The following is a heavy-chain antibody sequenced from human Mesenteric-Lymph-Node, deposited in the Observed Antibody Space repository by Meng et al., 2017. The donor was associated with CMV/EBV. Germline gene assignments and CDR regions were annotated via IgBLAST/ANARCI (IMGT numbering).Heavy chain of an antibody. J-gene: IGHJ5*02. D-gene: IGHD6-13*01. Sequence: SETLSLTCAVYGGSFSGYYWSWIRQPPGKGLEWIGEINHSGSTNYNPSLKSRVTISVDTSKNQFSLKLSSVTAADTAVYYCARGTRSYSSSWYPRPTGWFDPWGQGTLVTVSS. V-gene: IGHV4-34*01. CDR1: GGSFSGYY. CDR2: INHSGST. CDR3: ARGTRSYSSSWYPRPTGWFDP.